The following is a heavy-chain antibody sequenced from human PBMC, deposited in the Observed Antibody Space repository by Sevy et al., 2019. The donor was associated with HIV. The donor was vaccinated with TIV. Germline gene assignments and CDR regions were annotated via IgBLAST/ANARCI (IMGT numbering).Heavy chain of an antibody. J-gene: IGHJ3*02. CDR3: ARDLEYYYDSSGYFDDAFDI. CDR1: GYTFTSYG. V-gene: IGHV1-18*01. D-gene: IGHD3-22*01. CDR2: ISAYNGNT. Sequence: ASVKVSCKASGYTFTSYGISWVRQAPGQGLEWMGWISAYNGNTNYAQKLQGRVTITTDTSTSTAYMELRSLRSDDTAVYYCARDLEYYYDSSGYFDDAFDIWGQGTMVTVSS.